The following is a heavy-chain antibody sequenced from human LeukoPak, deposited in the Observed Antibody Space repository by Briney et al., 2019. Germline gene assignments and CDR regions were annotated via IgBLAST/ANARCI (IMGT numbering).Heavy chain of an antibody. CDR2: ISGRGDST. CDR3: AKDASGSYWYYFDY. V-gene: IGHV3-23*01. D-gene: IGHD1-26*01. CDR1: GFTFNSYA. J-gene: IGHJ4*02. Sequence: GGSLRLSCAASGFTFNSYAMSWVRQAPGKGLEWVSGISGRGDSTYYSDSVKGRFTISRDDSKNALYLQMQSLTAEDTAVYYCAKDASGSYWYYFDYWGQGTLVTVSS.